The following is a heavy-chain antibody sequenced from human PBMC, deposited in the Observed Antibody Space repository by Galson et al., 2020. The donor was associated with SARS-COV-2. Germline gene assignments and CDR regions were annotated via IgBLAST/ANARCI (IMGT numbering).Heavy chain of an antibody. Sequence: GGSLRLSCAASGFTFSSYWMHWVRQAPGKGLVWVSRIYSEGSSTSYADSVKGRFTISGDNAKNTLYLQMNSLRAEDPAVYYCARGDMGNDYFDYWGQGTLVTVSS. CDR1: GFTFSSYW. D-gene: IGHD7-27*01. V-gene: IGHV3-74*01. J-gene: IGHJ4*02. CDR3: ARGDMGNDYFDY. CDR2: IYSEGSST.